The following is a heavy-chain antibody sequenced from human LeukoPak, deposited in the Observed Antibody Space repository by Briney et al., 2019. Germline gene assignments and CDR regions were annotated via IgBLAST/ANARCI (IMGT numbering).Heavy chain of an antibody. J-gene: IGHJ3*02. CDR3: ARDPTGGYGVLSAFDI. CDR2: IYYSGST. CDR1: GGSISSYY. V-gene: IGHV4-59*01. Sequence: PSETLSLTXTVSGGSISSYYWSWIRQPPGKGLEWIGYIYYSGSTNYNPSLKSRVTISVDTSKNQFSLKLSSVAAADTAVYYCARDPTGGYGVLSAFDIWGQGTMVTVSS. D-gene: IGHD5-12*01.